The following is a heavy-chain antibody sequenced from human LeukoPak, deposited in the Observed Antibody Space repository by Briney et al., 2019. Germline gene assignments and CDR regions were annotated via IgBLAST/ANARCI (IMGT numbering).Heavy chain of an antibody. CDR1: GGSISSSSYY. Sequence: PSETLSLTCTVSGGSISSSSYYWGWLRQPPGKGLEWIGSIYYSGSTYYNPSLKSRVTISVDTSKNQFSLKLSSVTAADTAVYYCARTYSSGWYYFDYWGQGTLVTVSS. J-gene: IGHJ4*02. CDR3: ARTYSSGWYYFDY. D-gene: IGHD6-19*01. CDR2: IYYSGST. V-gene: IGHV4-39*01.